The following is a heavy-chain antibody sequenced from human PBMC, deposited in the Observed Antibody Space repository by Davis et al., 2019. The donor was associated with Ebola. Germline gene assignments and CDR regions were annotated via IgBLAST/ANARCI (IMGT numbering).Heavy chain of an antibody. V-gene: IGHV3-33*01. CDR2: IWYDGSNK. CDR1: GFTFSTYG. J-gene: IGHJ6*02. CDR3: ARDLGDYYYYGMDV. D-gene: IGHD3-16*01. Sequence: PGGSLRLSCAASGFTFSTYGMHWVRQAPGKGLEWVALIWYDGSNKYYADSVKGRFTISRDNSKNTLYLQMNSLRAEDTAVYYCARDLGDYYYYGMDVWGQGTTVTVSS.